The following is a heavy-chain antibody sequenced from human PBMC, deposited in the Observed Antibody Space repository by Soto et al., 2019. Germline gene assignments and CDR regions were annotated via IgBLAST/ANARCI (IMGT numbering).Heavy chain of an antibody. CDR2: INHSGST. CDR3: ARGYYDSSGFASGDY. J-gene: IGHJ4*02. V-gene: IGHV4-34*01. Sequence: SETLSLTCAVYGGSFSGYYWSWIRQPPGKGLEWIGEINHSGSTNYNPSLKSRVTISVDTSKNQFSLKLSSVTAAATAVYYCARGYYDSSGFASGDYWGQGTLVTVSS. CDR1: GGSFSGYY. D-gene: IGHD3-22*01.